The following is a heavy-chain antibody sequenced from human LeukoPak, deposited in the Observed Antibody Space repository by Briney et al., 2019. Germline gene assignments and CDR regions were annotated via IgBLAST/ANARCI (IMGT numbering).Heavy chain of an antibody. V-gene: IGHV4-61*08. CDR2: IYYSGST. J-gene: IGHJ4*02. CDR3: ARVTGYMIEDYFDY. Sequence: PSETLSLTCAVSGGSISSGGYYWSWIRQPPGKGLEWIGYIYYSGSTNYNPSLKSRVTISVDTSKNQFSLRLSSVTAADTAVYYCARVTGYMIEDYFDYWGQGTLVTVSS. D-gene: IGHD3-22*01. CDR1: GGSISSGGYY.